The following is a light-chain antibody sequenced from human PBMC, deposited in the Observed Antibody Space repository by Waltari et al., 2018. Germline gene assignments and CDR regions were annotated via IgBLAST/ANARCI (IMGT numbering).Light chain of an antibody. CDR3: QQYNTNSPYI. CDR2: KAS. Sequence: DIQMTQSPSNVSESVGDRVTITWRASQSISTWVAWYQQKPGTAPTILIYKASTLETGVPSIFVGSGSGTEFTLSIISLQPDDFAFYCCQQYNTNSPYIFAGGTKVEI. V-gene: IGKV1-5*03. J-gene: IGKJ4*01. CDR1: QSISTW.